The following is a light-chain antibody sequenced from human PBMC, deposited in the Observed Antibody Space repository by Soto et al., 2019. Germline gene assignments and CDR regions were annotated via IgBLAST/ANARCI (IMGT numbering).Light chain of an antibody. J-gene: IGLJ1*01. Sequence: ALTHPASVSGSPGRSITISCVGTSGDIGDYNYVSWYQQHPGKVPKVIIYDVSNRPSGVSYRFSGTKSGNTASLTVSGLQAEDEADYYCCSYTRSGTLIFGTGTKVT. CDR2: DVS. CDR1: SGDIGDYNY. CDR3: CSYTRSGTLI. V-gene: IGLV2-14*01.